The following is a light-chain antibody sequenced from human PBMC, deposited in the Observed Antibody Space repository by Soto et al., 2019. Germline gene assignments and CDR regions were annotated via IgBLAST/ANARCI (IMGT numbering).Light chain of an antibody. J-gene: IGKJ1*01. CDR3: QQYGSSPRT. V-gene: IGKV3-20*01. CDR2: GAS. Sequence: EVVLTPSPGTLSLSPGERATLYCRASQSVSSSTYLAWYQQKPGQAPRLLIYGASSRATGIPDRFSGSGSGTDFTLTISRLEPEDFAVYYCQQYGSSPRTFGQGTKVDIK. CDR1: QSVSSSTY.